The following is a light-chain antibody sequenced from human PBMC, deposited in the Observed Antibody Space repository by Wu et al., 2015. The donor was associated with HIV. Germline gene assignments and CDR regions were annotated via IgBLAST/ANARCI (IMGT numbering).Light chain of an antibody. Sequence: IQLTQSPFSLSASVGDRVTISCRASQGISTYLAWYQQKPGKAPKLLIYAASTLQSGVPSRFSGSGSGTDFTLTISSLQPDDFATYFCQHLNSYPLTFGGGPR. V-gene: IGKV1-9*01. CDR1: QGISTY. J-gene: IGKJ4*01. CDR2: AAS. CDR3: QHLNSYPLT.